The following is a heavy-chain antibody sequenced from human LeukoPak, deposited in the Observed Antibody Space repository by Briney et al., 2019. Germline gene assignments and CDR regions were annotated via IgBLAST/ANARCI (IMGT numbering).Heavy chain of an antibody. V-gene: IGHV3-66*01. CDR2: IYRGGNT. CDR3: ARCPYYDRSGYYAHYYYGMDV. D-gene: IGHD3-22*01. J-gene: IGHJ6*02. CDR1: GFAVSSNY. Sequence: PGGSLRLSCSASGFAVSSNYMTWVRQTPRKGLEWVSAIYRGGNTYYADSVKGRFTVSRDNSENSLYLQMNSLTVEDTAVYYCARCPYYDRSGYYAHYYYGMDVWGQGTTVTVSS.